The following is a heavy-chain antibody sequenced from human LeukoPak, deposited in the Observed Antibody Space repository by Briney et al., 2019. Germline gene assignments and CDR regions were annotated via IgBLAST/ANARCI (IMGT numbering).Heavy chain of an antibody. CDR2: ISSSGSTR. J-gene: IGHJ4*02. CDR1: GFTFSDYY. V-gene: IGHV3-11*04. Sequence: PGGSLRLSCAASGFTFSDYYMSWIRQAPGKGLEWVSYISSSGSTRYYADSVKGRFTIPRDNAKNSLYLQMNSLRAEDTAVYYCARDGHYYDSSGFMGYWGQGTLVTVSS. CDR3: ARDGHYYDSSGFMGY. D-gene: IGHD3-22*01.